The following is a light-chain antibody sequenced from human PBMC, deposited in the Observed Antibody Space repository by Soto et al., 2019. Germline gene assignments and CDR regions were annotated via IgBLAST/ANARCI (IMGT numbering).Light chain of an antibody. V-gene: IGLV1-40*01. CDR3: RSYESSLSNYV. CDR1: SCNIGAGYD. J-gene: IGLJ1*01. CDR2: GNS. Sequence: QSVLTQPPSVSGAPGQRVTISCTVSSCNIGAGYDVHWYQQLPGTAPKLLIYGNSNRTSGVPDRLSVSKSGTSASLAITGLQDEDDADDYCRSYESSLSNYVFGAGTKVTVL.